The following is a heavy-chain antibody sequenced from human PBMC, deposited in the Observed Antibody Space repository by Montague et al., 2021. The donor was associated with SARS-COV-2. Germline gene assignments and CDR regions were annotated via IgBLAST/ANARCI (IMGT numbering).Heavy chain of an antibody. Sequence: SLRLSCAVSGFTFDDYGMSWVRQAPGKGLEWVSGISRSGDSTAYGDSVKGRFTISRDNAKNSLYLQMNSLRVEDTAFYHCSRGGGMIRGVVDFWGRGILVSVSS. CDR1: GFTFDDYG. D-gene: IGHD3-10*01. CDR2: ISRSGDST. J-gene: IGHJ4*02. V-gene: IGHV3-20*01. CDR3: SRGGGMIRGVVDF.